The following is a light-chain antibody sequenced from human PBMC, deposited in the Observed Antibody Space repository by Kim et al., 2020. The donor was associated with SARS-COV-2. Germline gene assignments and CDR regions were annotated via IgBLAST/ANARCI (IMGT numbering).Light chain of an antibody. CDR3: CSYAGSYTFYV. J-gene: IGLJ1*01. Sequence: QSVTISCTETSSDVGGYNYVSWYQQHPGKAPKLMIYDVSKRPSGVPDRFSGSKSGNTASQTISGLQAEDEADYYCCSYAGSYTFYVFGTGTKVTVL. V-gene: IGLV2-11*01. CDR2: DVS. CDR1: SSDVGGYNY.